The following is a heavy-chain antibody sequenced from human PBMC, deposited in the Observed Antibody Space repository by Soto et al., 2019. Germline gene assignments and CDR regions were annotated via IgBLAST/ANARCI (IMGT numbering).Heavy chain of an antibody. J-gene: IGHJ6*03. CDR2: IYYSGST. D-gene: IGHD3-10*01. CDR1: GGSISSYY. CDR3: ARDPWFGRYYMDV. V-gene: IGHV4-59*01. Sequence: SETLSLTCTVSGGSISSYYWSWIRQPPGKGLEWIGYIYYSGSTNYNPSLKSRVTISVDTPKNQFSLKLSSVTAADTAVYYCARDPWFGRYYMDVWGKGTTVTVSS.